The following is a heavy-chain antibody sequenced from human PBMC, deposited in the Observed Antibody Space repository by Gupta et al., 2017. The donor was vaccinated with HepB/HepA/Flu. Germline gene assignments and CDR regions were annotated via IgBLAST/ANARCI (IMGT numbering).Heavy chain of an antibody. CDR3: AKDLTGTYGDYFDY. J-gene: IGHJ4*02. CDR1: GFSFSRYA. Sequence: VQMLKSGGDLVQRGGSLRLSCADSGFSFSRYAMSWVHQAPGKGPEWVSEISGSGGNTYYADSVKGRFSISRDNSKSTLYLQMNSLKVEDTAVYYCAKDLTGTYGDYFDYWGQGTPVAVSA. V-gene: IGHV3-23*01. CDR2: ISGSGGNT. D-gene: IGHD1-20*01.